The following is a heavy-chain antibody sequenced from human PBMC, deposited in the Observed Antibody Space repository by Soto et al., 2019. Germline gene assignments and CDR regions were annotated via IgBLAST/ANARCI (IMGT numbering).Heavy chain of an antibody. CDR1: GGSITSNW. D-gene: IGHD3-9*01. Sequence: QVQLQESGPGLVNPSGTLSLTCAVSGGSITSNWWSWVRQPPGKGLEWIGEIHHSGSFNYNPSLRRRVTISIDKSKNQLSLKLTSVTAADTAVPYCVSNDWYRFDPWGQGTLVTVSS. CDR3: VSNDWYRFDP. V-gene: IGHV4-4*02. J-gene: IGHJ5*02. CDR2: IHHSGSF.